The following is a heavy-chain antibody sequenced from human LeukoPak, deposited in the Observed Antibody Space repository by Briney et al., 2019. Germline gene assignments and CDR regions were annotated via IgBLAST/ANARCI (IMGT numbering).Heavy chain of an antibody. CDR2: IYPGDSDT. V-gene: IGHV5-51*01. D-gene: IGHD5-18*01. J-gene: IGHJ5*02. Sequence: GESLKISCKGSGXSFTNYCIGWVRQMPGKGPEWMGIIYPGDSDTRYSPSFQGQVTISADKSISTAYLQWSSLKASDTAMYYCARHLRLWQNWFDPWGQGTLVTVSS. CDR3: ARHLRLWQNWFDP. CDR1: GXSFTNYC.